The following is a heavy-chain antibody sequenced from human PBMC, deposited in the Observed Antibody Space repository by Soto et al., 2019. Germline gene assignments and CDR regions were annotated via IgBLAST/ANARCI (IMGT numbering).Heavy chain of an antibody. CDR2: IYYSGST. Sequence: SETLSLTCSVSGGSISGYYWSWIRQTPEKGLEWIGYIYYSGSTNYNPSLKSRVTISVDTSKDQFSLNLRSVTAADTAVYYCARESLFCPGGNCYCYFDYWGQGTLVTVSS. CDR3: ARESLFCPGGNCYCYFDY. J-gene: IGHJ4*02. V-gene: IGHV4-59*01. CDR1: GGSISGYY. D-gene: IGHD2-15*01.